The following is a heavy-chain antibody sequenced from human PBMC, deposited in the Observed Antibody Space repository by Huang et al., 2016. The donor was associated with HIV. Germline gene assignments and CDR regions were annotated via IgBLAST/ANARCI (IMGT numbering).Heavy chain of an antibody. V-gene: IGHV1-18*01. CDR2: IGSDSREA. Sequence: QVQLVQSGGEVKQPGASVRVSCKASGYDFGSYGMSWVRQDAGQWFEWRGWIGSDSREARTAKKFQCRVNMTTDRSATTTYMELRSLRYDDTAVYYCARDTYYTDIWKRNDASFLWGQGTMITVYS. J-gene: IGHJ3*01. CDR3: ARDTYYTDIWKRNDASFL. D-gene: IGHD3-22*01. CDR1: GYDFGSYG.